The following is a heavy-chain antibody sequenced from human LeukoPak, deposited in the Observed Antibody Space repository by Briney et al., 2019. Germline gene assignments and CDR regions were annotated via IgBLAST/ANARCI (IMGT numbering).Heavy chain of an antibody. V-gene: IGHV3-11*01. CDR1: GFTFSDYY. J-gene: IGHJ5*02. Sequence: GGSLRLSCVASGFTFSDYYMSWIRQAPGKGLEWISYISSGQTIYYADSVKGRFTISRDNAKNSLYLQMNSLRAEDTAVYYCARGDIVVFSNWFDPWGQGTLVTVSS. CDR3: ARGDIVVFSNWFDP. D-gene: IGHD2-15*01. CDR2: ISSGQTI.